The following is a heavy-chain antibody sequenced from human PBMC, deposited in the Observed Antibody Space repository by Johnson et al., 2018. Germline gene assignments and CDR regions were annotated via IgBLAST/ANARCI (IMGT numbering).Heavy chain of an antibody. CDR2: INTDGSIT. D-gene: IGHD7-27*01. V-gene: IGHV3-74*01. J-gene: IGHJ4*02. Sequence: VQLQESGGGLVQPGGSLRLSCAASGFTFSSYWMHWVRQAPGKGLVWVSRINTDGSITTYADSVKGRFTFSRDNARNTLFLQMNSRTAEDTAMYYCARGNGGSLDYWGEGMLVTVSS. CDR3: ARGNGGSLDY. CDR1: GFTFSSYW.